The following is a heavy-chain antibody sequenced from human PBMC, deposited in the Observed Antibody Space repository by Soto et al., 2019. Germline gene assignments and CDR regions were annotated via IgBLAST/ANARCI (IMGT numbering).Heavy chain of an antibody. Sequence: EVQLVESGGGLVQPGGSLRLSCAASGFTFSSCSMNWVRQAPGKGLEWVSYISSSSSTIYYADSVKGRFTISRDNAKNSLYLQMNSLRAEDTAVYYCARGSTFLAAAGTREYFQHWGQGTLVTVSS. CDR3: ARGSTFLAAAGTREYFQH. CDR2: ISSSSSTI. J-gene: IGHJ1*01. CDR1: GFTFSSCS. V-gene: IGHV3-48*01. D-gene: IGHD6-13*01.